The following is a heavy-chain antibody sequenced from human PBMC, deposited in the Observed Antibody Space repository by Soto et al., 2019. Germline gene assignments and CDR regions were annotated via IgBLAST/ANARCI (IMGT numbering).Heavy chain of an antibody. D-gene: IGHD3-3*01. J-gene: IGHJ6*02. CDR2: IKQDGSEK. CDR1: GFIFTTYG. Sequence: GGSLRLSCAASGFIFTTYGLHWVRQAPGKGLEWVAVIKQDGSEKYYADSVKGRFTISRDNAKNSLYLQMNSLRAEDTAVYYCARDRYSYYDFWSGSLPYYYYGMDVWGQGTTVTVSS. CDR3: ARDRYSYYDFWSGSLPYYYYGMDV. V-gene: IGHV3-7*03.